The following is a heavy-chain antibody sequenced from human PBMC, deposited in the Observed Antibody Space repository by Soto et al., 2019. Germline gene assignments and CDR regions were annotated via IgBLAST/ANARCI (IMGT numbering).Heavy chain of an antibody. V-gene: IGHV4-39*01. Sequence: QLQLQESGPGLVKPSETLSLTCTVSGGSISSSSYYWGWIRQPPVQGLEWIGSIYSSGSTYYNPSLKRRVTLSVDTSKNKFSLKLSSVPAADTAVDSCARPVVVVADTPYNWFDPWGQGTLVTVSS. CDR3: ARPVVVVADTPYNWFDP. CDR2: IYSSGST. J-gene: IGHJ5*02. CDR1: GGSISSSSYY. D-gene: IGHD2-15*01.